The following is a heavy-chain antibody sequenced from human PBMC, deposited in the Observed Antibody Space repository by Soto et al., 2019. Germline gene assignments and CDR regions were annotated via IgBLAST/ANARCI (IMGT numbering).Heavy chain of an antibody. D-gene: IGHD5-12*01. J-gene: IGHJ6*03. CDR1: GGSISSHY. CDR3: ARDGRGGGYDSYMDV. V-gene: IGHV4-59*11. CDR2: IFYSGRT. Sequence: QVQLQESGPGLVKPSETLSLTCTVSGGSISSHYWSWIRQPPGKGLEWIGYIFYSGRTTYNPSPKSRVTISVDTSKNQFSLELSSVTPADTAGYYCARDGRGGGYDSYMDVWGKGTTVTVSS.